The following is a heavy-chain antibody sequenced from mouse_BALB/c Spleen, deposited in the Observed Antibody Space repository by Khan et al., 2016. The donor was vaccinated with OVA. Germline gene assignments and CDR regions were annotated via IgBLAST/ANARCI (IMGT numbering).Heavy chain of an antibody. CDR3: TREGGDGSSFAY. V-gene: IGHV1-69*02. J-gene: IGHJ3*01. CDR1: GYTFTNSW. D-gene: IGHD2-3*01. CDR2: IYPSDSYI. Sequence: QVQLQQSGTELVRPGASVKLSCKASGYTFTNSWINWVKQRPGQGLEWIGNIYPSDSYINYNQKFRDKATLTVDKSSTTAYMHLSSPTSEDSAVYYGTREGGDGSSFAYWGQGTLVTVSA.